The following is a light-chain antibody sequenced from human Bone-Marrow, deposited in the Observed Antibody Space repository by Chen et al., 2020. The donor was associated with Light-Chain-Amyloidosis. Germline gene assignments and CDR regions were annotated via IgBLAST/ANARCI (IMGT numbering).Light chain of an antibody. V-gene: IGLV3-21*02. J-gene: IGLJ3*02. CDR3: QVWDRSSDRPV. Sequence: SYVLTQPSSVSVAPGQTATIACGGNNIGSTSVHWYQQTPGQAPLLVVYDDSDRPSGIPERLSGSNCGNTATLNNRRVEGGDEADYDCQVWDRSSDRPVFGGGTKLTVL. CDR1: NIGSTS. CDR2: DDS.